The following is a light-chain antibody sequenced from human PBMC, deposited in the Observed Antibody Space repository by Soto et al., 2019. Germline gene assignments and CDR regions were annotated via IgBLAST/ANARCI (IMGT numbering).Light chain of an antibody. CDR2: DVN. J-gene: IGLJ2*01. Sequence: QSVLTQPPSASGSPGQSVTISCTGTSSDVGGYDYVSWYQQHPGKAPKLMIYDVNKRPSGLPDRFYGSKSGTAASLTVCWLQSEDEAEYYYTSFPGRNHVGVIGGGTKLTV. CDR1: SSDVGGYDY. CDR3: TSFPGRNHVGV. V-gene: IGLV2-8*01.